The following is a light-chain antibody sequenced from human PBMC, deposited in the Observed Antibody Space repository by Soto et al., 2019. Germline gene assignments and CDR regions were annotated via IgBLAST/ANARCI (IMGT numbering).Light chain of an antibody. CDR1: QSVSSS. Sequence: EIVMTQSPATLSVSPGERATLSCRASQSVSSSVAWYQQKPGQAPRLLIYGASTRATGIPARFSGSGSGTEFTLSISSLQSEDFAVYYCQQYSNWPPITFGQGTRLEIK. J-gene: IGKJ5*01. CDR2: GAS. CDR3: QQYSNWPPIT. V-gene: IGKV3-15*01.